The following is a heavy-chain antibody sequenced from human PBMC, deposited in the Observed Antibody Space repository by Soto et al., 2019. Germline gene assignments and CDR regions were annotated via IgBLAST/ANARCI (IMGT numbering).Heavy chain of an antibody. D-gene: IGHD1-26*01. V-gene: IGHV1-18*01. CDR2: TSVYNGNT. CDR3: ARVVGALGHWFDP. Sequence: ASVKVSCKASGYTFTSYGINWVRQAPGQGLEWMGRTSVYNGNTNYAQKLQGRVTMTTDTSTSTAYMELRSLRSDDTAVYYCARVVGALGHWFDPWGQGTLVTVSS. CDR1: GYTFTSYG. J-gene: IGHJ5*02.